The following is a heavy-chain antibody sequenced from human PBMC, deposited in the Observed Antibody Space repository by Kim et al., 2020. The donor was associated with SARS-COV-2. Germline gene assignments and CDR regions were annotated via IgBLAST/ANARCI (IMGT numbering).Heavy chain of an antibody. V-gene: IGHV4-39*01. CDR2: IYYSGST. CDR1: GGSISSSSYY. CDR3: ATLGGGVRVSDY. D-gene: IGHD3-16*01. Sequence: SETLSLTCTVSGGSISSSSYYWGWIRQRPGKGLEGIGSIYYSGSTYYNPSLKSRVTISVDTSKNQFSLKLSSVTAADTAAFYCATLGGGVRVSDYWGQG. J-gene: IGHJ4*02.